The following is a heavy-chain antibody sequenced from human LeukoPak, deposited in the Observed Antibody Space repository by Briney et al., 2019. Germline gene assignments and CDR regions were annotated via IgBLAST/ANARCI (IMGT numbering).Heavy chain of an antibody. J-gene: IGHJ6*03. CDR3: ARDGCSSTSCYTRDYYYYYMDV. D-gene: IGHD2-2*02. CDR1: GGTFTSYA. Sequence: SVKVSCKASGGTFTSYAISWVRQAPGQGLEWMGGIIPIFGTANYAQKFQGRVTITADESTSTAYMELSSLRSEDTAVYYCARDGCSSTSCYTRDYYYYYMDVWGKGTTVTVSS. V-gene: IGHV1-69*13. CDR2: IIPIFGTA.